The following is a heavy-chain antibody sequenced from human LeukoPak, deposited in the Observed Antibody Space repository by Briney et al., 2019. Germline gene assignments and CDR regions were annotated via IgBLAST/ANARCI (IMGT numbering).Heavy chain of an antibody. J-gene: IGHJ4*02. Sequence: PGGSLRLPSAASGFTFGSYAMHWVRQAPGKGLEWVSGISGSGGSTFYADSVKGRITISRDNSENTVYLQMNSLRADDTAVYYCAKTTAGYSSGRYPGWPVDYWGQGTLVTVSS. CDR1: GFTFGSYA. CDR3: AKTTAGYSSGRYPGWPVDY. CDR2: ISGSGGST. D-gene: IGHD6-19*01. V-gene: IGHV3-23*01.